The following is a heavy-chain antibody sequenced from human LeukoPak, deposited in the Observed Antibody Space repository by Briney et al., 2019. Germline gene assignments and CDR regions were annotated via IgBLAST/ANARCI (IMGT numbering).Heavy chain of an antibody. Sequence: SGTLSLTCVVSGGSISNINWWSWVRQPPGKGLEWIGEIYHSGSTNYNPSLKSRVTISVDKSKNQFSLKLSSVTAADTAVYYCARDPGGGYKDDALDIWGQGTMVTVSS. J-gene: IGHJ3*02. CDR3: ARDPGGGYKDDALDI. D-gene: IGHD3-16*01. CDR1: GGSISNINW. V-gene: IGHV4-4*02. CDR2: IYHSGST.